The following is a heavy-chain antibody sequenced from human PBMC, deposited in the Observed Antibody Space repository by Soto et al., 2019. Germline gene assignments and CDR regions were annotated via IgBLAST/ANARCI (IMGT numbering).Heavy chain of an antibody. CDR3: ARDRKAAAGFYYSMDV. Sequence: QVPLVQSGAEVKKPGASVKVSCKASGYTFTSYAMHWVRQAPGQRLEWMGWINAGNGNTKYSQKFQGRVTITRDTSASTAYMELSSLRSEDTAVYYCARDRKAAAGFYYSMDVWGKGTTVTVSS. J-gene: IGHJ6*03. CDR2: INAGNGNT. CDR1: GYTFTSYA. D-gene: IGHD6-13*01. V-gene: IGHV1-3*01.